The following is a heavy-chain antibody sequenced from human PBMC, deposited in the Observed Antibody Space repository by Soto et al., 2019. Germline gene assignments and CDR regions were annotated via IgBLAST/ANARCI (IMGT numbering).Heavy chain of an antibody. CDR1: GGSVSSGSYY. V-gene: IGHV4-34*01. J-gene: IGHJ3*02. D-gene: IGHD2-21*02. CDR3: ARVERGTATSVVAAFDI. CDR2: MSHSGGT. Sequence: QVQLQQWGAGLLKPSETLSLTCAVYGGSVSSGSYYWSWIRQPPGKGLEWIGEMSHSGGTHFNPSLKSRVTISVDTSKNQFSLKMSFVTAADTALYDCARVERGTATSVVAAFDIWGPGTMVTVSS.